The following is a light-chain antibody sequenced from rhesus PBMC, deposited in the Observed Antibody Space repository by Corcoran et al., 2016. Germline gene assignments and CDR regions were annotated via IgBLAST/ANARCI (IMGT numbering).Light chain of an antibody. J-gene: IGKJ1*01. CDR3: QQYYSSPLT. V-gene: IGKV4-1*01. CDR2: CAS. CDR1: QSLFYSSNNKNY. Sequence: DIVMTQSPDSLAVSLGERVTINCKSSQSLFYSSNNKNYLAWYKPKPGQAPKLLIYCASTREAGVPNRFRGSGSGTDFTLTISVLQAEDVAVYYCQQYYSSPLTFGQGTKVEIK.